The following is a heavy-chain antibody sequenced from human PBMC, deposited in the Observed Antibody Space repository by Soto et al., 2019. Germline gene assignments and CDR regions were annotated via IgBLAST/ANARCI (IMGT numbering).Heavy chain of an antibody. CDR3: ARLKPVYYGSGSYYNWFDP. CDR1: GGSISSYY. Sequence: SETLSLTCTVSGGSISSYYWSWIRQPPGKGLEWIGYIYYSGSTNYNPSLKSRVTISVDTSKNQFSLKLSSVTAADTAVYYCARLKPVYYGSGSYYNWFDPWGQGTLVTVSS. CDR2: IYYSGST. D-gene: IGHD3-10*01. J-gene: IGHJ5*02. V-gene: IGHV4-59*08.